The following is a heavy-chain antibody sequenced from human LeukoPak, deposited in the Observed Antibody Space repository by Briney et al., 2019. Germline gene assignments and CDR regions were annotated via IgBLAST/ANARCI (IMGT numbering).Heavy chain of an antibody. CDR1: GFTFSTYS. CDR2: ISSSSSYI. Sequence: GGSLRLSCAASGFTFSTYSMNWVRQAPGKGLEWVSSISSSSSYIYYADSEKGRFTISRDNAKNSLYLQMNSLRAEDTAVYYCARDRANVGGGFPDLHYYYGMDVWGQGTTVTVSS. D-gene: IGHD2-15*01. J-gene: IGHJ6*02. V-gene: IGHV3-21*01. CDR3: ARDRANVGGGFPDLHYYYGMDV.